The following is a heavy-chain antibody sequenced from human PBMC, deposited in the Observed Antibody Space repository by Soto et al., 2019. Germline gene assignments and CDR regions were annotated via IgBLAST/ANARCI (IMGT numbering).Heavy chain of an antibody. J-gene: IGHJ4*02. V-gene: IGHV1-69*13. CDR3: ARDLRLASCGYFDY. D-gene: IGHD2-21*01. CDR1: GCTFSSYA. CDR2: IIPIFGTA. Sequence: ASVKVSCKAAGCTFSSYAISWVRQAPGQGLEWMGGIIPIFGTANYAQKFQGRVTITADESTSTAYMELSSLSSEDTAVYYCARDLRLASCGYFDYWGQGTRVTLSS.